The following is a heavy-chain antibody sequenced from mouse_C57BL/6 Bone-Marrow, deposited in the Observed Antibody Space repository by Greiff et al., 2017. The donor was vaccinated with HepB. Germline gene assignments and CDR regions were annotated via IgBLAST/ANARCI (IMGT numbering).Heavy chain of an antibody. J-gene: IGHJ4*01. Sequence: QVQLQQPGPGLVQPSQSLSITCTVSGFSLTSYGVHWVRQSPGKGLEWLGVIWSGGSTDYNAAFISRLSISKDNSKSQVFFKMNSLQADDTAIYYCARNPSHITTVVAPYYAMDYWGQGTSVTVSS. V-gene: IGHV2-2*01. CDR3: ARNPSHITTVVAPYYAMDY. CDR1: GFSLTSYG. D-gene: IGHD1-1*01. CDR2: IWSGGST.